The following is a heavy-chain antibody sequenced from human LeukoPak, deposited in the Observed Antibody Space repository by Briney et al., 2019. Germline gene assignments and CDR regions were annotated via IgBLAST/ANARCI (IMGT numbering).Heavy chain of an antibody. D-gene: IGHD6-19*01. CDR3: ARDREESIAVAGISDY. CDR2: ISGYKDKT. CDR1: GYTLTSYG. Sequence: ASVKVSCKASGYTLTSYGISWVRQAPGQGLEWMGWISGYKDKTNYAQKFQGRVTMPTDTSPSTAYMELRSLRSEDTAVYYCARDREESIAVAGISDYWGQGTRVSVSS. V-gene: IGHV1-18*01. J-gene: IGHJ4*02.